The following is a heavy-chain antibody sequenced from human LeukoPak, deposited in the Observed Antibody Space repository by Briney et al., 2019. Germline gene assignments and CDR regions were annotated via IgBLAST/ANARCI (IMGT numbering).Heavy chain of an antibody. CDR3: ASSEWTYYFDY. D-gene: IGHD3-3*01. J-gene: IGHJ4*02. CDR1: GFTFSSYT. Sequence: GGSLRLSCAASGFTFSSYTMSWVRQAPGKGLEWVSGISGSGGSTYYADSGKGPFTISRDNSKNTLYLQMNSLRAEDTAVYYCASSEWTYYFDYWGQGTLVTVSS. CDR2: ISGSGGST. V-gene: IGHV3-23*01.